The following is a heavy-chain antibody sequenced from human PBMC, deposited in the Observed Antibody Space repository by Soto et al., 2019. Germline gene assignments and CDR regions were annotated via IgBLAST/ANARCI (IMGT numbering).Heavy chain of an antibody. CDR1: GFTFTSSA. J-gene: IGHJ4*02. CDR3: AAVPRIYYYDSSGIDY. V-gene: IGHV1-58*01. CDR2: IVVGSGNT. D-gene: IGHD3-22*01. Sequence: ASVKVSCKASGFTFTSSAVQWVRQARGQRLEWIGWIVVGSGNTNYAQKFQERVTITRDMSTSTAYMELSSLRSEDTAVYYCAAVPRIYYYDSSGIDYWGQGTLVTVSS.